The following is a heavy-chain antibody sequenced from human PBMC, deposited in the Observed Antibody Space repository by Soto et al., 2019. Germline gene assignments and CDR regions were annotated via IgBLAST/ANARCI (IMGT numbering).Heavy chain of an antibody. V-gene: IGHV3-23*01. CDR3: VKDAVPYNGEWDWFDP. J-gene: IGHJ5*02. Sequence: GGSLRLSCRGSGFIFNNYAMSWVRQAPGKGLEWVSGIGGTGTDTHYADPVRGRFTISRDDYTMYLQMTRLRVEDTAVYYCVKDAVPYNGEWDWFDPWGHGTLVTVSS. CDR1: GFIFNNYA. CDR2: IGGTGTDT. D-gene: IGHD3-10*01.